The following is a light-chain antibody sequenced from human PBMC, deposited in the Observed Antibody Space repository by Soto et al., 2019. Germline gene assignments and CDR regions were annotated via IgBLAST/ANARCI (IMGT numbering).Light chain of an antibody. CDR3: QQYNSYSPTYT. CDR2: DAS. J-gene: IGKJ2*01. CDR1: QSISSW. V-gene: IGKV1-5*01. Sequence: DIQMTHSPSTLSASVGDRVTITCRASQSISSWLAWYQQKPGKAPKLLIYDASSLESGVPSRFSGSGSGTEFTLTISSLQPDDFATYYCQQYNSYSPTYTLGQGTK.